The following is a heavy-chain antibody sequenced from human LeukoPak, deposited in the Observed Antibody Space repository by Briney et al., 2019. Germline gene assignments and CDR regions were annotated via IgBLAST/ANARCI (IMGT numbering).Heavy chain of an antibody. CDR3: AGMRITTPTVRTLDY. V-gene: IGHV4-59*01. D-gene: IGHD1-14*01. Sequence: SETLSLTCTVSGGSMSTYYWTWIRQPPGKGLEWIGFIYYAGSTNYNPSLKSRVTISVDTSKNQFSLKLSSVTAADTAVYYCAGMRITTPTVRTLDYWGQGTLVTVSS. CDR1: GGSMSTYY. CDR2: IYYAGST. J-gene: IGHJ4*02.